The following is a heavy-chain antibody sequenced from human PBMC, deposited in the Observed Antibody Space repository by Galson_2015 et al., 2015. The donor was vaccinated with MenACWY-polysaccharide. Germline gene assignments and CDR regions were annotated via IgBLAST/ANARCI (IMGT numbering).Heavy chain of an antibody. J-gene: IGHJ4*02. Sequence: SLRLSCAASGFTFSNAWMSWVRQAPGKGLEWVGRIKSKTDGGTTGYAAPVKGRFTISRDDSKNTLYLQMNSLKTEDTAVYYCATDSGRLLYDFWSGYYTNWGQGTLVTVSS. CDR3: ATDSGRLLYDFWSGYYTN. D-gene: IGHD3-3*01. CDR1: GFTFSNAW. V-gene: IGHV3-15*01. CDR2: IKSKTDGGTT.